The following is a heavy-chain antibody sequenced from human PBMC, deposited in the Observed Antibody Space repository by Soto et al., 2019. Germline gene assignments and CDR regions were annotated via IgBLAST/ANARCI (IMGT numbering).Heavy chain of an antibody. CDR1: GFTLSDHH. CDR2: SRDKDNGYTT. D-gene: IGHD3-16*02. J-gene: IGHJ4*02. CDR3: DRYRSAFSVDC. Sequence: GGSLRLSCAASGFTLSDHHVDWVRQAPGKGLEWVGRSRDKDNGYTTEYAASVKGRFTISRDDSENSLYLQMNSLKTEDTAIYYCDRYRSAFSVDCWGQGTQVTVSS. V-gene: IGHV3-72*01.